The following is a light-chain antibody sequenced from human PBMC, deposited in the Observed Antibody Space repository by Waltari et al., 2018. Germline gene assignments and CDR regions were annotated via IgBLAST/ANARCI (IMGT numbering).Light chain of an antibody. CDR3: QHYNRFSQT. CDR1: QSIGYW. V-gene: IGKV1-5*03. Sequence: DIQLIQSPPTFSASVGDRVTITCRASQSIGYWLAWYQQKAGKAPKLLISEASNLESGVPPRFSGSGAGTEFTLTISSLQPDDFATYYCQHYNRFSQTFGQGTKVAI. J-gene: IGKJ1*01. CDR2: EAS.